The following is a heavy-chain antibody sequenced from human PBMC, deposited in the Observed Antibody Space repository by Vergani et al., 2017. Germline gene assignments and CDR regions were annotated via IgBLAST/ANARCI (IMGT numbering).Heavy chain of an antibody. CDR3: AKDGDVDIVATIWYYYYGMDV. V-gene: IGHV3-30*18. J-gene: IGHJ6*02. CDR2: ISYDGSIK. Sequence: QVQLVESGGGVVQPGRSLRLSCAASGFTFSSYGMHWVRQAPGKGLEWVAVISYDGSIKYYADSVKGRFTISRDNSKNTLYLQMNSLRAEDTAVYYCAKDGDVDIVATIWYYYYGMDVWGQGTTVTVSS. D-gene: IGHD5-12*01. CDR1: GFTFSSYG.